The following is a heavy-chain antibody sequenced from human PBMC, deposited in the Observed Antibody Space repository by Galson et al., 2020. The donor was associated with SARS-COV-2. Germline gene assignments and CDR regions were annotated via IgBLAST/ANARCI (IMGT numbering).Heavy chain of an antibody. CDR2: INPNSGGT. CDR1: GYTFTGYY. J-gene: IGHJ6*02. D-gene: IGHD1-7*01. CDR3: ARGRNWNYESGMDV. Sequence: ASVKVSCKASGYTFTGYYMHWVRQAPGQGLEWMGWINPNSGGTNYAQKFQGRVTMTRDTSISTAYMELSRLRADDTAVYYCARGRNWNYESGMDVWGQGTTVSGSS. V-gene: IGHV1-2*02.